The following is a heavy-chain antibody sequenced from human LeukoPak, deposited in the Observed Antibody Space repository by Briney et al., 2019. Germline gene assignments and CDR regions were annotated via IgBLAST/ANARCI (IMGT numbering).Heavy chain of an antibody. CDR1: GFTFSSYA. Sequence: GGSLRLSCAASGFTFSSYAMHWVRQAPGKGLEGVAVISYDGSNKYYADSVKGRFTISRDNSKNTLYLQMNSLRAEDTAVYYCARDSDYGDYAFDYWGQGTLVTVSS. D-gene: IGHD4-17*01. CDR3: ARDSDYGDYAFDY. J-gene: IGHJ4*02. CDR2: ISYDGSNK. V-gene: IGHV3-30*17.